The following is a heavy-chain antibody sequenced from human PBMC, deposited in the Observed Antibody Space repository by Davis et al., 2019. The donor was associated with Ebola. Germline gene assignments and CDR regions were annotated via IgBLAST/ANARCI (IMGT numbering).Heavy chain of an antibody. Sequence: SETLSLTCTVSGGSISSYYWSWIRQPPGKGLEWIGYIYYSGSTNYNPSLKSRVTISVDKSKNQFSLKLSSVTAADTAVYYCARFLVWLDPWGQGTLVTVSS. V-gene: IGHV4-59*12. CDR3: ARFLVWLDP. CDR2: IYYSGST. J-gene: IGHJ5*02. D-gene: IGHD2/OR15-2a*01. CDR1: GGSISSYY.